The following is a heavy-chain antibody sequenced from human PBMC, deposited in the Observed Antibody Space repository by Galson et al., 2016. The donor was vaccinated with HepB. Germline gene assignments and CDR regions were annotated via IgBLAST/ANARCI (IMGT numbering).Heavy chain of an antibody. J-gene: IGHJ4*02. Sequence: SLRLSCAASGFTVGDNYMSWFRQAPGKGLEWVSLIYSRGGTGYADSVKGRFTISRDSSKNTVYLQMNSLRGEDTAVYYCAKGRWDFDSGGQGTLVTVSS. D-gene: IGHD5-24*01. CDR3: AKGRWDFDS. CDR2: IYSRGGT. V-gene: IGHV3-66*03. CDR1: GFTVGDNY.